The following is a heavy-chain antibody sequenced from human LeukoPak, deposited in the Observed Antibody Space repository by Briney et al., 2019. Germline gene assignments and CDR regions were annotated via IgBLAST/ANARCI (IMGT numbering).Heavy chain of an antibody. D-gene: IGHD3-3*01. V-gene: IGHV3-30*18. CDR2: VSSDGSNK. CDR3: AKGIPYYDFWSGYYISRAFDI. J-gene: IGHJ3*02. Sequence: GRSLRLSCAASGLTFSRYGMHWVRQAPGKGLEWVAVVSSDGSNKYYADSVKGRFTISRDNSKNTLYLQMNSLRAEDTAVYYCAKGIPYYDFWSGYYISRAFDIWGQGTMVTVSS. CDR1: GLTFSRYG.